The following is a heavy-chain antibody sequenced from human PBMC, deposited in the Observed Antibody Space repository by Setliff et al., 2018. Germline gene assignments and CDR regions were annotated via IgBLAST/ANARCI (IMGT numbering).Heavy chain of an antibody. V-gene: IGHV1-46*01. Sequence: ASVKVSCKASGYTFTNHYMHWVRQAPGQGLEWMGMINPGGGSTNYAQKFQGRVTITTDESTSTAYMELSSLRSEDTAVYYCARGRIFTFGGVIVHMDVWGKGTTVTVSS. D-gene: IGHD3-16*02. CDR2: INPGGGST. J-gene: IGHJ6*03. CDR1: GYTFTNHY. CDR3: ARGRIFTFGGVIVHMDV.